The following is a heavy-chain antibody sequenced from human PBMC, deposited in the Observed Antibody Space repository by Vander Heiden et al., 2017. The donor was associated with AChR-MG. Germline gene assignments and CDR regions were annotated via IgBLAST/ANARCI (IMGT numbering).Heavy chain of an antibody. V-gene: IGHV3-30*03. Sequence: QVQLVESGGGVVQPGRSLRLSCAASGFTFSSYGMHWVRQAPGKGLEWVAVISYDGSNKYYADSVKGRFTISRDNSKNTLYLQMNSLRAEDTAVYYCHLPAPRGGNSRGDAFDIWGQGTMVTVSS. CDR1: GFTFSSYG. CDR3: HLPAPRGGNSRGDAFDI. J-gene: IGHJ3*02. CDR2: ISYDGSNK. D-gene: IGHD2-21*02.